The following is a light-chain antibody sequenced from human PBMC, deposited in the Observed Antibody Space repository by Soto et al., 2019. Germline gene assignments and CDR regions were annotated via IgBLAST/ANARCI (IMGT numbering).Light chain of an antibody. Sequence: QSVLTQPPSASGSPGQSVAISCTGTSSDVGGYNYVSWYQQHPAKAPKLMIYEVNKRPSGVPDRFSGSKSGNTASLSVSGLQAGDEADYYCSSYAGSSNVFGSGSKVTV. CDR1: SSDVGGYNY. V-gene: IGLV2-8*01. J-gene: IGLJ1*01. CDR3: SSYAGSSNV. CDR2: EVN.